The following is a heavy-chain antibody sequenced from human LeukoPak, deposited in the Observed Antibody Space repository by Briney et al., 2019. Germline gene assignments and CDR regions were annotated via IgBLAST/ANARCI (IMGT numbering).Heavy chain of an antibody. J-gene: IGHJ4*02. Sequence: GSLRLSCAASGFTFSSYSMNWVRQAPGKGLEWVSAISGSGGSTYYADSVKGRFTISRDNSKNTLYLQMNSLRAEDTAVYYCAKYGTMIVVDYWGQGTLVTVSS. CDR2: ISGSGGST. D-gene: IGHD3-22*01. CDR1: GFTFSSYS. V-gene: IGHV3-23*01. CDR3: AKYGTMIVVDY.